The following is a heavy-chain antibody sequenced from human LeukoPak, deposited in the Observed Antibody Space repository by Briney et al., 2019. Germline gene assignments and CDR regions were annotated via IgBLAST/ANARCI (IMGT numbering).Heavy chain of an antibody. Sequence: ASVKVSCKASGYTFTGYYMQWVRQAPGQGLEWMGWINPNSGGTNYAQKFQGRVTMTRDTSISTAYMELSRLRSDDTAVYYCARDLGSRCSSTSCYYYYYMDVWGKGTTVTVSS. D-gene: IGHD2-2*01. CDR1: GYTFTGYY. J-gene: IGHJ6*03. V-gene: IGHV1-2*02. CDR3: ARDLGSRCSSTSCYYYYYMDV. CDR2: INPNSGGT.